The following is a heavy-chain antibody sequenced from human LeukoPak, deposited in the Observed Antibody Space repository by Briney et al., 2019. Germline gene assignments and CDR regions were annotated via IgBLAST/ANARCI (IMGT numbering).Heavy chain of an antibody. CDR1: GFIFSSYA. V-gene: IGHV3-23*01. Sequence: PGGSLRLSCAASGFIFSSYAMSWVRQAPGKGLEWVSDISGSGTNTYYADSVKGRFTISRDYSSNTLYLQMNSLTAEDTAVYYCARDDGFSCYFHWGQGTLVTVSS. J-gene: IGHJ4*02. D-gene: IGHD3/OR15-3a*01. CDR3: ARDDGFSCYFH. CDR2: ISGSGTNT.